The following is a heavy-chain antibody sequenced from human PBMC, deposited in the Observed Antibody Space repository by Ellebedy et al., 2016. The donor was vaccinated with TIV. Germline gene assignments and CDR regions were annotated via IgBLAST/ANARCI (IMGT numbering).Heavy chain of an antibody. J-gene: IGHJ3*02. Sequence: GGSLRLXXEASGFTLSSNWMHWVRQVPGKGLAWVSRINRDGSTTSYADSVKGRFTISRDNAKNTLYLQMNSLRAEDTAMYYCARDRDDPNPGDAFDIWGQGTMVTVSS. CDR1: GFTLSSNW. CDR2: INRDGSTT. V-gene: IGHV3-74*01. CDR3: ARDRDDPNPGDAFDI.